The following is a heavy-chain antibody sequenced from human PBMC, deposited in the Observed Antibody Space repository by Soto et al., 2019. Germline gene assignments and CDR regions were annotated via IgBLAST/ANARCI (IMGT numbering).Heavy chain of an antibody. Sequence: GASVKVSCKASGYTFTSYYMHWMRQAPGQGLEWMGIINPSGGSTSYAQKFQGRVTMTRNTSISTAYMELSSLRSEDTAVYYCARERTVAGNDYWGQGTLVTVSS. CDR2: INPSGGST. J-gene: IGHJ4*02. V-gene: IGHV1-46*01. CDR1: GYTFTSYY. CDR3: ARERTVAGNDY. D-gene: IGHD6-19*01.